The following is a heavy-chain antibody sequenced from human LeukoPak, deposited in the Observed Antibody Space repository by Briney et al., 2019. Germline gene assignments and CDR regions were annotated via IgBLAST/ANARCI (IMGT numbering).Heavy chain of an antibody. J-gene: IGHJ3*02. CDR2: IYPGDSDT. D-gene: IGHD4-23*01. CDR3: ARDNDYGGNAGAFDI. V-gene: IGHV5-51*01. CDR1: GYSFTSYW. Sequence: GESLKISCKGSGYSFTSYWIGWVRQMPGKGLEWMGIIYPGDSDTRYSPSFQGQVTISADKSISTAYLQWSSLKASDTAMYYYARDNDYGGNAGAFDIWGQGTMVTVSS.